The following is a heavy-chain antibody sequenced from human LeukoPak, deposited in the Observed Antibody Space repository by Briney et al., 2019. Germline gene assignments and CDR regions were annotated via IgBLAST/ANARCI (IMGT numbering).Heavy chain of an antibody. Sequence: GGSLRLSCAASGFTFSSYWMHWVRQAPGKGLMWVSRINSDGSSTSYADSVKGRFTISRDNAKNTLYLQMSSLRAEDTAAFYCARVGQAGYVGYPLDYRGQGTLVTVSS. CDR1: GFTFSSYW. V-gene: IGHV3-74*01. CDR3: ARVGQAGYVGYPLDY. CDR2: INSDGSST. J-gene: IGHJ4*02. D-gene: IGHD5-12*01.